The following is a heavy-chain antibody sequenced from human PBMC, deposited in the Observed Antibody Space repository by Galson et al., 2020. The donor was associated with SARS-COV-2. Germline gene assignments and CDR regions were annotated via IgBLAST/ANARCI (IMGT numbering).Heavy chain of an antibody. CDR1: GGSISSGSYY. CDR3: ARELVVVQWPGYYYYGMDV. CDR2: IYTSGST. Sequence: ETSETLSLTCTVSGGSISSGSYYWSWIRQPAGKGLEWIGRIYTSGSTNYNPSLKSRVTISVDTSKNQFSLKLSSVTAADTAVYYCARELVVVQWPGYYYYGMDVWGQGTTVTVSS. D-gene: IGHD2-2*01. V-gene: IGHV4-61*02. J-gene: IGHJ6*02.